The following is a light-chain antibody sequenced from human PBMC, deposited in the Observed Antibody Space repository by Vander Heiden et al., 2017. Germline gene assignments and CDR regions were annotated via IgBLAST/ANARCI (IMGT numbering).Light chain of an antibody. CDR3: CSYAGSYTYV. CDR1: SSDVGGYNY. CDR2: DVS. V-gene: IGLV2-11*01. Sequence: QSALTQPRSVSGSPGQSVTISCTGTSSDVGGYNYGTWYQQHPGKAPKLMIYDVSKRPSGVPDRFSGSKSGNTASLTISGLQAEDEADYYCCSYAGSYTYVFATGTKVTVL. J-gene: IGLJ1*01.